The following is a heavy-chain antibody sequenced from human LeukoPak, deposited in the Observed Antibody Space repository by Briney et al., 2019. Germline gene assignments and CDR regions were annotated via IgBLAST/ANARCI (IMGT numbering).Heavy chain of an antibody. D-gene: IGHD3-10*01. CDR2: ISAYNGNT. J-gene: IGHJ4*02. CDR1: GYTFTSYG. V-gene: IGHV1-18*01. Sequence: ASVKVCCKASGYTFTSYGISWVRQAPGQGLEWMGWISAYNGNTNYAQKLQGRVTMTTDTSTSTAYMELRSLRSDDTAVYYCARVVSLLWFGELSYWGQGTLVTVSS. CDR3: ARVVSLLWFGELSY.